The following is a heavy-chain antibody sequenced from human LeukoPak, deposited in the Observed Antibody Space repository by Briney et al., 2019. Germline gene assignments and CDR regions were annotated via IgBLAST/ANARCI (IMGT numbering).Heavy chain of an antibody. D-gene: IGHD5-18*01. CDR3: ARDRGLYSYGSSDAFDY. V-gene: IGHV3-30*04. CDR2: ISYDGSNK. CDR1: EFTFSNYV. Sequence: GGSLRLSCAASEFTFSNYVMHWVRQAPGEGLEWVAVISYDGSNKYYADSVKCRFTISRDNSKNSLYLQMNSLRAEDTAVYYCARDRGLYSYGSSDAFDYWGQGTLVTASS. J-gene: IGHJ4*02.